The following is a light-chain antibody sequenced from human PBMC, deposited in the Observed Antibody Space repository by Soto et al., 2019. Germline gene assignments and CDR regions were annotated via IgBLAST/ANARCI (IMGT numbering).Light chain of an antibody. V-gene: IGKV1-39*01. CDR1: QIINNY. CDR3: QQSYSSPYT. CDR2: SAS. J-gene: IGKJ2*01. Sequence: DIQMTQSPSSLSASVGDKVTITCRSSQIINNYLNWYQQRPGKAPTLLIYSASSLQVRVAARFSGSGSGTDFTLTIRSLQPEDFATYHCQQSYSSPYTFGQGTKLE.